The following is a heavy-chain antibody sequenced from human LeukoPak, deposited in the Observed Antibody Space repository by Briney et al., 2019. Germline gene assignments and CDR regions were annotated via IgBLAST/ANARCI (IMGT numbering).Heavy chain of an antibody. Sequence: ASVKVSCTASGYTFTSYDINWVRQAPGQGLEWMGWMNPNSGNTGYAQTFQGRVTMTRNTSISTAYMELSSLRSEDTAVYYCASAYCSSTSCYVSWFDPWGQGTLVTVSS. CDR2: MNPNSGNT. J-gene: IGHJ5*02. CDR3: ASAYCSSTSCYVSWFDP. D-gene: IGHD2-2*01. CDR1: GYTFTSYD. V-gene: IGHV1-8*01.